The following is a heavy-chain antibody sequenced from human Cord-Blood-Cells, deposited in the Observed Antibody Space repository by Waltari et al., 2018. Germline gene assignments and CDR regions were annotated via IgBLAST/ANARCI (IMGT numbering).Heavy chain of an antibody. CDR3: ARGDYYGSGSYYKFVY. Sequence: QVQLQESGPGLVKPSQTLSLTCTVSGGSISSGGYYWSWIRHHPGKGLEWIGYIYYSGSNYYNPSLKSRVTISVDTSKNQFSLKLSSVTAADTAVYYCARGDYYGSGSYYKFVYWGQGTLVTVSS. J-gene: IGHJ4*02. V-gene: IGHV4-31*03. CDR2: IYYSGSN. CDR1: GGSISSGGYY. D-gene: IGHD3-10*01.